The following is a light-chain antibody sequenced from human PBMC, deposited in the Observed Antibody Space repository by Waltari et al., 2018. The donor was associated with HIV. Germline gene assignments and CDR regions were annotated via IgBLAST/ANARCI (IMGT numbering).Light chain of an antibody. J-gene: IGKJ1*01. Sequence: DIVMTQSPDSLVVSLGERATINCKSSQSVLYSSNNKNYLAWYQQKPGQPPKLLIYWASTRESGVPDRFSDSGSGTDFTLTISSLQAEDVAVYYCQQYYSTPTFGQGTKVEIK. CDR2: WAS. V-gene: IGKV4-1*01. CDR1: QSVLYSSNNKNY. CDR3: QQYYSTPT.